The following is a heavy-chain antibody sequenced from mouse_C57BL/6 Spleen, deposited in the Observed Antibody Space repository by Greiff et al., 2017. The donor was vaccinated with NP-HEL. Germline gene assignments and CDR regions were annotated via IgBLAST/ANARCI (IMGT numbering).Heavy chain of an antibody. CDR3: ARSGREYAMDY. CDR2: IDPTDSYT. V-gene: IGHV1-69*01. D-gene: IGHD3-1*01. CDR1: GYTFTSYW. Sequence: VQLQQPGAELVMPGASVKLSCKASGYTFTSYWMHWVKQRPGQGLEWIGEIDPTDSYTNYNQKFKGKSTLTVDKSSSTAYMQLSSLTSEDSAVYYCARSGREYAMDYWGQGTSVTVSA. J-gene: IGHJ4*01.